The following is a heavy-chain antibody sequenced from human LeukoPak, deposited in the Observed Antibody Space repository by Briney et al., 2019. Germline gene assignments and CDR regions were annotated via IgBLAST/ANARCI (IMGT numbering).Heavy chain of an antibody. CDR3: AKEMATIRAFDF. CDR2: IWYDGSHK. CDR1: GLTFSNYG. J-gene: IGHJ3*01. D-gene: IGHD5-24*01. Sequence: GGSLRLSCGASGLTFSNYGMHWVRQAPGKGLEWVADIWYDGSHKYYADSVKGRFTISRDNFKNTLYLQMNSLRAEDTAVYYCAKEMATIRAFDFWGQGTMVTVSS. V-gene: IGHV3-33*06.